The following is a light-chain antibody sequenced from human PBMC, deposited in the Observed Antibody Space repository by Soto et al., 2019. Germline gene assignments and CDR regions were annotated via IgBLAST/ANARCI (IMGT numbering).Light chain of an antibody. J-gene: IGLJ2*01. Sequence: QSALTQPASVSGSPGQSITISCTGTSSDVGGYNYVSWYQQHPGKAPKLMIYGSNNRPSGVPDRFSVSKSGTSASLAITGLQAEDEADYYCQSFDSDWSVVFGGGTKLTVL. V-gene: IGLV2-14*01. CDR3: QSFDSDWSVV. CDR2: GSN. CDR1: SSDVGGYNY.